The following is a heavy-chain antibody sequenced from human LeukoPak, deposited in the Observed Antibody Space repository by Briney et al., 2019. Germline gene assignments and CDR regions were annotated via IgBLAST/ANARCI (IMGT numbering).Heavy chain of an antibody. Sequence: GGSLRLSCAASGFTFSSYEMNWVRQAPGKGLEWASYISSSGSTIYYADSVKGRFTISKDNAKNSLYLQMNSLRAEDTAVYYCARVEGYSYGLAYWGQGTLVTVSS. J-gene: IGHJ4*02. V-gene: IGHV3-48*03. CDR1: GFTFSSYE. CDR3: ARVEGYSYGLAY. CDR2: ISSSGSTI. D-gene: IGHD5-18*01.